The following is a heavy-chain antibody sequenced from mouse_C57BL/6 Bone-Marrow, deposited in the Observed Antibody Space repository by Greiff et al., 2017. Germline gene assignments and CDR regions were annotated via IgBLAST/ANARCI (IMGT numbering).Heavy chain of an antibody. CDR1: GYNFTSYG. Sequence: VQLQQSGAELARPGASVKLSCKASGYNFTSYGISWVKQRTGQGLEWIGEIYPRSGNTYYNEKFQGKATLTADKSSSTAYMGLRSLTSEDSAVYFCAAWPTIVTYFDYWGQGTTLTVSS. CDR3: AAWPTIVTYFDY. D-gene: IGHD2-5*01. J-gene: IGHJ2*01. V-gene: IGHV1-81*01. CDR2: IYPRSGNT.